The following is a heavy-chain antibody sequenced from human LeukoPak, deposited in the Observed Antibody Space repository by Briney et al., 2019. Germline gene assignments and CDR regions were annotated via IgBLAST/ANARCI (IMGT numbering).Heavy chain of an antibody. CDR3: ARHGQGMVPVFDY. CDR2: IYPGDSDT. D-gene: IGHD3-10*01. Sequence: GESLKISCKISGYKLTNNWIGWVRQVPGKGLEWMGIIYPGDSDTRYSPSFQGQVTISADKSISTAYLQWSSLKASDTAMYYCARHGQGMVPVFDYWGQGTLVTVSS. V-gene: IGHV5-51*01. J-gene: IGHJ4*02. CDR1: GYKLTNNW.